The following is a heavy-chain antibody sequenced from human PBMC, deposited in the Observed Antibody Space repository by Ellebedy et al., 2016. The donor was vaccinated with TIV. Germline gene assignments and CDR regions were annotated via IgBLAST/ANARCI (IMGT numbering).Heavy chain of an antibody. Sequence: SETLSLTCAVYGGSFSGYYWSWIRQPPGKGLEWIGEINHSGSTSYNPSLKSRVTVSVDTSKNQFSLKLSSVTAADTAVYYCARGDSSSWYGWFDPWGQGTLVTVSS. CDR2: INHSGST. CDR3: ARGDSSSWYGWFDP. D-gene: IGHD6-13*01. V-gene: IGHV4-34*01. CDR1: GGSFSGYY. J-gene: IGHJ5*02.